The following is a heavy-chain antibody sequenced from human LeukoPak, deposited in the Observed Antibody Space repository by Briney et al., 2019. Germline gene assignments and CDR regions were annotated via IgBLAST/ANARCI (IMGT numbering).Heavy chain of an antibody. V-gene: IGHV3-21*04. CDR1: GFTFGSYA. CDR3: TRGTYGSGRANY. CDR2: ITSSSTYT. D-gene: IGHD3-10*01. Sequence: GGSLRLSCAASGFTFGSYAMSWVRQAPGKGLEWVSSITSSSTYTFYADSVKGRFTISRDNSKNTLYLQMNSLRAEDTAVYYCTRGTYGSGRANYWGQGTQVTVSS. J-gene: IGHJ4*02.